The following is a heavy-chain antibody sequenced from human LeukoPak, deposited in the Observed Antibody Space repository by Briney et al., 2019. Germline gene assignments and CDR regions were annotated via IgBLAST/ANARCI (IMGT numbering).Heavy chain of an antibody. D-gene: IGHD6-13*01. J-gene: IGHJ6*03. V-gene: IGHV3-23*01. CDR2: ISGSGGST. CDR3: AKDFDGSTWFGRNYMDI. CDR1: GFTFSSYA. Sequence: PGGSLRLSCAASGFTFSSYAMCWVRQAPGKGLEWVSGISGSGGSTCYLDSVKGRFTISRDNSKNTLYLQMNSLRAEDTAVYYCAKDFDGSTWFGRNYMDIWGKGTTVTVSS.